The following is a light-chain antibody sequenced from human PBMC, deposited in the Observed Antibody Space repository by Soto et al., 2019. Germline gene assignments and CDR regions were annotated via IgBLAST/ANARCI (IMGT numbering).Light chain of an antibody. J-gene: IGLJ3*02. CDR1: SSDVGGYNY. Sequence: QSALTQPASVSGSPGQSITISCTGTSSDVGGYNYVSWYQQHPGKAPKLMIYEVSNRPSGVANRFAGSKSGNTASLTISGLQAEDEADYYCSSYTSGSTLGFGGGTKVTVL. CDR2: EVS. CDR3: SSYTSGSTLG. V-gene: IGLV2-14*01.